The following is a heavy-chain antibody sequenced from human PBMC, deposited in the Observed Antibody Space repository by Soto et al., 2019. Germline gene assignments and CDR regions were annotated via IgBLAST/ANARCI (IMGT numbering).Heavy chain of an antibody. CDR1: GYTFTSYD. V-gene: IGHV1-8*01. Sequence: GASVKVSCKASGYTFTSYDINWVRQATGQGLEWMGWMNPNSGNTGYAQKLQGRVTMTRNTSISTAYMELSSLRSEDTAVYYCARGPRYCSGGSCYPDAFDIWGQGTMVTVS. CDR2: MNPNSGNT. J-gene: IGHJ3*02. CDR3: ARGPRYCSGGSCYPDAFDI. D-gene: IGHD2-15*01.